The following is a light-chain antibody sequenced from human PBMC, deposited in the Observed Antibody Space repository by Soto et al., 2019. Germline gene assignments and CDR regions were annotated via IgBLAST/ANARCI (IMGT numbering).Light chain of an antibody. CDR1: QSVCSSY. CDR2: GAS. CDR3: QHYGNSPIT. V-gene: IGKV3-20*01. Sequence: EIVLTQSPGTLSLSPGERATLSCRASQSVCSSYLAWYQQTPGQAPRLLIYGASSRATGIPDRFSGSGSGTDFSLTISRLEPEDFAVYYCQHYGNSPITFGQGTRLEIK. J-gene: IGKJ5*01.